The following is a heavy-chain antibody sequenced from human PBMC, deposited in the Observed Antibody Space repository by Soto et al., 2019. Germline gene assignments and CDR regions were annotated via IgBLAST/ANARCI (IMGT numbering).Heavy chain of an antibody. CDR2: ILHDGSNR. V-gene: IGHV3-30-3*01. Sequence: QVQLVESGGGVVQPGRSLRLSCAAFGFTFSNYAMHWVRQAPGKGLEWVAVILHDGSNRFYADSAQGRFTISRDNSQNTLFLQMNSLRSDDTAVCYCASGGNGDRLYLFDQWGQGTLVTVSS. CDR1: GFTFSNYA. CDR3: ASGGNGDRLYLFDQ. D-gene: IGHD3-3*01. J-gene: IGHJ4*02.